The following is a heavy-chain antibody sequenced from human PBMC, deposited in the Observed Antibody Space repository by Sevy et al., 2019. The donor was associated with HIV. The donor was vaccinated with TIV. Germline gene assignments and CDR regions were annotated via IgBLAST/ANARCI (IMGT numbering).Heavy chain of an antibody. CDR2: INWNGGST. CDR3: ARDPGLGPHSSGWYWPMVAFDI. D-gene: IGHD6-19*01. CDR1: GFTFDDYG. Sequence: EGSLRLSCAASGFTFDDYGMSWVRQAPGKGLEWVSGINWNGGSTGYADSVKGRFTISRDNAKNSLYLQMNSLRAEDTALYYCARDPGLGPHSSGWYWPMVAFDIWGQGTMVTVSS. V-gene: IGHV3-20*04. J-gene: IGHJ3*02.